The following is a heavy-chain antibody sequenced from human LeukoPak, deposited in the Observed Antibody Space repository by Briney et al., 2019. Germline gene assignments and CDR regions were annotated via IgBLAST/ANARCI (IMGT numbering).Heavy chain of an antibody. D-gene: IGHD3-22*01. Sequence: GGSLRLSCAASGFTFSSYSMTWVRQAPGKGLEWVSSISSGSGYISYAESVKGRFTISRDNAKNSLYLQLNSLRADDTAVYYCSREIVSSGSFHRWG. CDR2: ISSGSGYI. J-gene: IGHJ6*01. CDR3: SREIVSSGSFHR. CDR1: GFTFSSYS. V-gene: IGHV3-21*06.